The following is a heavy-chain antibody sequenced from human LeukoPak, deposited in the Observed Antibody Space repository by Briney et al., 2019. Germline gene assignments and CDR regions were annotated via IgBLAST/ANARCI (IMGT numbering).Heavy chain of an antibody. J-gene: IGHJ4*02. V-gene: IGHV3-73*01. CDR3: AKRQRSGGSCYDY. D-gene: IGHD2-15*01. CDR1: GFTFSGSA. CDR2: IRSKANSYAT. Sequence: GGSLKLSCAASGFTFSGSAMLWVRQASGKGLEWVGRIRSKANSYATVYAASVKGRFTISRDDSKNTAYLQMNSLKTEDTAVYYCAKRQRSGGSCYDYWGQGTLVTVSS.